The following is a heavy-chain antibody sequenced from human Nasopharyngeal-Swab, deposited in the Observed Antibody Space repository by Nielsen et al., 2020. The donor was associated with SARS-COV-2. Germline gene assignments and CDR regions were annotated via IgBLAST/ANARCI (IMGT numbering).Heavy chain of an antibody. V-gene: IGHV4-59*08. Sequence: SETLSLTCTVSGGSVTSYYWSWIRQPPGKGLEWIGYIYYSGSTKYNPSLKSRVIILVDTSKNQFSLQLSSVTAADTAVYYCAAFQGGYSYGYIHWGQGTLVTVSS. J-gene: IGHJ4*02. CDR1: GGSVTSYY. CDR2: IYYSGST. CDR3: AAFQGGYSYGYIH. D-gene: IGHD5-18*01.